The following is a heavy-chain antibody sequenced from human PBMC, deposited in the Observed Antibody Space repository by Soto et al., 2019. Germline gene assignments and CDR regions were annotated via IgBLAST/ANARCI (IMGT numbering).Heavy chain of an antibody. CDR2: IGTDRSST. Sequence: GGSLRLSCAASGFTFSNYWMHWVRQAPGKGLVRVSRIGTDRSSTDYADSVKGRFTISRDNAKKKLNLKMKNLRAEDTEVYYSASLVGYCSGSTCYSAFDYWGRGTLVTVSS. V-gene: IGHV3-74*01. CDR3: ASLVGYCSGSTCYSAFDY. CDR1: GFTFSNYW. D-gene: IGHD2-15*01. J-gene: IGHJ4*02.